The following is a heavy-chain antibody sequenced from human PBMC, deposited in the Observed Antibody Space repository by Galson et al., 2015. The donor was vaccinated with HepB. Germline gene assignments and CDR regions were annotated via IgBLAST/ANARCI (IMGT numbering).Heavy chain of an antibody. CDR3: ARTYGSGSYYMDV. V-gene: IGHV4-59*12. CDR1: GGSINSYY. CDR2: IYYSGST. J-gene: IGHJ6*02. D-gene: IGHD3-10*01. Sequence: LSLTCTVSGGSINSYYWSWIRQPPGKGLEWIGYIYYSGSTYYNPSLKSRVTISVDTSKNQFSLKLSSVTAADTAVYYCARTYGSGSYYMDVWGQGTTVTVCS.